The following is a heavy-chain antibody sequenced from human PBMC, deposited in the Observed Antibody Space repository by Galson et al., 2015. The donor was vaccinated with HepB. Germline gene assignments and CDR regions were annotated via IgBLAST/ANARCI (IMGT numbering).Heavy chain of an antibody. J-gene: IGHJ3*02. Sequence: SLRLSCAASGFTVSSNYMSWVRQAPGKGLEWVSVIYSGGSTYYADSVKGRFTISGDNSKNTLYLQMNSLRAEDTAVYYCARGQYGDDAFDIWGQGTMVTVSS. D-gene: IGHD4-17*01. CDR2: IYSGGST. CDR1: GFTVSSNY. V-gene: IGHV3-66*01. CDR3: ARGQYGDDAFDI.